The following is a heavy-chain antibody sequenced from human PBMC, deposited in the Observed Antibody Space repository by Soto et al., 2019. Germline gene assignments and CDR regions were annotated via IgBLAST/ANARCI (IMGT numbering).Heavy chain of an antibody. Sequence: PGGSLGLSCAASGFTFSNAWISWVRQAPGKGLEWVGRIKIKTDGGTTDYAAPVKGRFTISRDDSKNTLYLQMNSLKTEDTAVYYCTTDASPSTGSDAFDIWGQGTMVTVSS. CDR2: IKIKTDGGTT. J-gene: IGHJ3*02. CDR3: TTDASPSTGSDAFDI. CDR1: GFTFSNAW. V-gene: IGHV3-15*01. D-gene: IGHD1-1*01.